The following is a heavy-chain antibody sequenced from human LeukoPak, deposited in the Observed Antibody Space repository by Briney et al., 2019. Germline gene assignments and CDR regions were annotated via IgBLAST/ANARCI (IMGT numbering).Heavy chain of an antibody. CDR3: ASRSHYYDILTGYLSFDY. V-gene: IGHV1-2*04. CDR2: INPSGGST. CDR1: GYTFTSYY. D-gene: IGHD3-9*01. J-gene: IGHJ4*02. Sequence: GASVKVSCKASGYTFTSYYMHWVRQAPGQGLEWMGIINPSGGSTNYAQKFQGWVTMTRDTSISTAYMELSRLRSDDTAVYYCASRSHYYDILTGYLSFDYWGQGTLVTVSS.